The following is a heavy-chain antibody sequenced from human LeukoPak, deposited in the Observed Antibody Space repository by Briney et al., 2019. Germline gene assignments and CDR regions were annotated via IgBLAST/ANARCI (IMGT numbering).Heavy chain of an antibody. CDR2: ISWNSGSI. V-gene: IGHV3-9*01. D-gene: IGHD3-3*01. J-gene: IGHJ5*02. Sequence: GGSLRLSCAASGFTFDDYAMHWVRQAPGKGLEWVSGISWNSGSIGYADSVKGRFTISRDNAKNSLYLQMNSLRAEDTAVYYCARGSGEWLLTKYNWFDPWGQGTLVTVSS. CDR3: ARGSGEWLLTKYNWFDP. CDR1: GFTFDDYA.